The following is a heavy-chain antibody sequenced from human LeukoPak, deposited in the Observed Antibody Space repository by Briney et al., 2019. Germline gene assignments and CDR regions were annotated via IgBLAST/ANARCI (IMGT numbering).Heavy chain of an antibody. V-gene: IGHV4-59*01. Sequence: PSETLSLTCTVSGGSISSYYWSWIRQPPGKGLEWTGYIYYSGSTNYNPSLKSRVTISVDTSKNQFSLKLSSVTAADTAVYYCARVGYDNRFDYWGQGTLVTVSS. CDR2: IYYSGST. CDR3: ARVGYDNRFDY. CDR1: GGSISSYY. D-gene: IGHD3-9*01. J-gene: IGHJ4*02.